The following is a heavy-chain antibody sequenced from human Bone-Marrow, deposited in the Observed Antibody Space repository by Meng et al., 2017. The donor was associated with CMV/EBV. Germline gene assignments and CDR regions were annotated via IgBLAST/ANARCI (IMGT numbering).Heavy chain of an antibody. CDR1: GGSISSRSYY. J-gene: IGHJ5*02. CDR2: IYYSGST. Sequence: SETLSLTCTVSGGSISSRSYYWGWIRQPPGKGLEWIGSIYYSGSTYYNPSLKSRVTTSVDTSKNQFSLKLSSVTAADTAVYYCARGLTSSIAARPNNWFDPWGQGTLVTVSS. D-gene: IGHD6-6*01. V-gene: IGHV4-39*01. CDR3: ARGLTSSIAARPNNWFDP.